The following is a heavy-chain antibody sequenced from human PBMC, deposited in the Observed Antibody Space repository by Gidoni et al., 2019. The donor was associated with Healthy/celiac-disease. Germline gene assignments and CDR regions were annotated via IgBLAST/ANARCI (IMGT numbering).Heavy chain of an antibody. V-gene: IGHV3-23*01. CDR2: ISGSGGST. CDR1: GSPFSSYA. Sequence: EVQLLESGGGLVQPGGSLRLSCAASGSPFSSYAMSWVRQAPGKGLEWVSAISGSGGSTYYADSVKGRFTISRDNSKNTLYLQMNSLRAEDTAVYYCAKTGSRDGYNYSDYWGQGTLVTVSS. CDR3: AKTGSRDGYNYSDY. J-gene: IGHJ4*02. D-gene: IGHD5-12*01.